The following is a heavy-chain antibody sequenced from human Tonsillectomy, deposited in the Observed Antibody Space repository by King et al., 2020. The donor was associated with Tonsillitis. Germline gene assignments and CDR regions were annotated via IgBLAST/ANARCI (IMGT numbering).Heavy chain of an antibody. CDR3: AAAVAGRYYSYYYMDV. D-gene: IGHD6-19*01. V-gene: IGHV3-72*01. CDR2: TYKKAHSYTT. J-gene: IGHJ6*03. Sequence: VQLVESGGGLVQPGGSLTLSCAASGFSFSDHYMDWVRQAPGKGLEWVGRTYKKAHSYTTQYAASVEGRFTISRDDSKNSLYLQMNSLRTEDTAVYYCAAAVAGRYYSYYYMDVWGKGTTVTVSS. CDR1: GFSFSDHY.